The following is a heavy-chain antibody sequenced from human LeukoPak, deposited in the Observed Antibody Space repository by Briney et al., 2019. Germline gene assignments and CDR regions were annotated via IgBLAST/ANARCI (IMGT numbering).Heavy chain of an antibody. D-gene: IGHD1-1*01. J-gene: IGHJ4*02. Sequence: SETLSLTCTVSGGSISSSSYYWGWIRQPPGKGLEWIGSIYYSGSTYYNPSLKGRVTISVDTSKNQFSLRLNSVIAADTAIYYCAKITTLDYWGQGTLVTVSS. V-gene: IGHV4-39*07. CDR1: GGSISSSSYY. CDR2: IYYSGST. CDR3: AKITTLDY.